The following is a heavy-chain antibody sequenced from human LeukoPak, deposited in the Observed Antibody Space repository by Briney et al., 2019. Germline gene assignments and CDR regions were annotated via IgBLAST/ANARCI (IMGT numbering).Heavy chain of an antibody. CDR3: ARDPSGSGWSLSD. CDR2: IWSDGSND. J-gene: IGHJ4*02. V-gene: IGHV3-33*01. D-gene: IGHD6-19*01. CDR1: GFNFGSDA. Sequence: GGSLRLSCTASGFNFGSDAMHWVRKAPGKGLEWAAFIWSDGSNDHYADSVKGRFTISRDNSKNTVCLQMNSLRVEDTAVYYCARDPSGSGWSLSDWGQGTPVTVSS.